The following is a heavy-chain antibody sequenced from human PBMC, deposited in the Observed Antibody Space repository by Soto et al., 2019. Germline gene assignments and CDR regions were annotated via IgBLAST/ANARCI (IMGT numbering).Heavy chain of an antibody. Sequence: GASVKVSCKASGYSFTSYAMHCVRQAPGQRLEWMGWINAGNGNTKYSQKLQGRVTMTTDTSTSTAYMELRSLRSDDTAVYYCARDRCISTSCYLTVIPGLDYWGQGTLVTVSS. D-gene: IGHD2-2*01. CDR3: ARDRCISTSCYLTVIPGLDY. CDR2: INAGNGNT. J-gene: IGHJ4*02. V-gene: IGHV1-3*01. CDR1: GYSFTSYA.